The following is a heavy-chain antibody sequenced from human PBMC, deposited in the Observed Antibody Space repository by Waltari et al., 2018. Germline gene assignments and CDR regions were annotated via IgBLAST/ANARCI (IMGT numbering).Heavy chain of an antibody. CDR1: GYTFTSYA. CDR2: INAGNGNT. D-gene: IGHD1-26*01. V-gene: IGHV1-3*01. Sequence: QVQLVQSGAEVKKPGASVKVSCKASGYTFTSYAMHWVRQAPGQRLEWMGWINAGNGNTKYSQKFQGRFTISRDNSKNTLYLQMNSLRAEDTAVYYCAKDNAGQWELLGYWGQGTLVTVSS. CDR3: AKDNAGQWELLGY. J-gene: IGHJ4*02.